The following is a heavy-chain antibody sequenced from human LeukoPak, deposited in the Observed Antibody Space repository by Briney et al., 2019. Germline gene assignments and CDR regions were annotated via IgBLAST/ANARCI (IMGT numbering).Heavy chain of an antibody. CDR3: AEDLSPMVGAKIFDY. CDR2: IRYDGTNK. D-gene: IGHD1-26*01. V-gene: IGHV3-30*02. CDR1: GFTFSNYG. Sequence: PGGSLTHTCAASGFTFSNYGMHWVRQAPGKGLEWVAFIRYDGTNKYYADSVKGRFTVSRDNSKNTLYLQMNSLRAEDTAVYSCAEDLSPMVGAKIFDYWGQGPLVTVSS. J-gene: IGHJ4*02.